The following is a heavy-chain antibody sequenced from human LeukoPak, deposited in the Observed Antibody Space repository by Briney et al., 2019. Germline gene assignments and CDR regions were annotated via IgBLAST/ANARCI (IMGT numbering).Heavy chain of an antibody. CDR3: AKGRAWGSGYLTP. J-gene: IGHJ4*02. CDR1: GFTFSSYA. Sequence: PGASLRLSCAASGFTFSSYAMSWVRQAPGKGLEWVSAISGSGGSTYYADSVKGRFTISRDNSKNTLYLQMNSLRAKDTAVYYCAKGRAWGSGYLTPWGQGTLVTVSS. CDR2: ISGSGGST. V-gene: IGHV3-23*01. D-gene: IGHD3-22*01.